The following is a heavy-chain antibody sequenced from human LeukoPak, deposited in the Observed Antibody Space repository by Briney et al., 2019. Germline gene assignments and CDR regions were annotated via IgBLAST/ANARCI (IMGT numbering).Heavy chain of an antibody. Sequence: GGSLRLSCAASGFTFDDYAMHWVRQAPGKGLEWVSGISWNSGSIGYADSVKGRFTISRDNAKNSLYLQMNSLRAEDTALYYCAKDYGGDRTVASPFDYWGQGTLVTVSS. CDR3: AKDYGGDRTVASPFDY. D-gene: IGHD6-19*01. V-gene: IGHV3-9*01. J-gene: IGHJ4*02. CDR2: ISWNSGSI. CDR1: GFTFDDYA.